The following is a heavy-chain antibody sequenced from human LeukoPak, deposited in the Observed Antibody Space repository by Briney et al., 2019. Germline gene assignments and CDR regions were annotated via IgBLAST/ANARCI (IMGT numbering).Heavy chain of an antibody. CDR2: INPNTGDT. CDR3: ASYPRYVSTPPFDY. Sequence: ASVKVSCKASGYTFTAYYMHWVRQAPGQGPEWMGWINPNTGDTKYAQKFQGRVTMTRDTTISTAYLELSRLTSDDTAEYYCASYPRYVSTPPFDYWGQGTLVTVSS. D-gene: IGHD2-15*01. V-gene: IGHV1-2*02. J-gene: IGHJ4*02. CDR1: GYTFTAYY.